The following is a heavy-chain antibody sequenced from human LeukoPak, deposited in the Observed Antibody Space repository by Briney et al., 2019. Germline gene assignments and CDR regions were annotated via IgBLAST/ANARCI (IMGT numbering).Heavy chain of an antibody. J-gene: IGHJ4*02. CDR2: IYPGDSDT. CDR3: ARQLSDSSGWYPGHY. Sequence: GESLKISCKGSGYSFTSYWIGWVRQMPGKGLEWMGIIYPGDSDTRYSPSFQGQVTISADKSISTAYPQWSSLKASDTAMYYCARQLSDSSGWYPGHYWGQGTLVTVSS. CDR1: GYSFTSYW. D-gene: IGHD6-19*01. V-gene: IGHV5-51*01.